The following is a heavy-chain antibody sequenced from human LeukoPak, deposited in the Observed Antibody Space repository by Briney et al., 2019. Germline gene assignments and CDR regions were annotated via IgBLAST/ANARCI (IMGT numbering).Heavy chain of an antibody. CDR1: GFTFSSHS. V-gene: IGHV3-21*01. J-gene: IGHJ4*02. Sequence: GGSLRLSCAASGFTFSSHSMNWVRQAPGKGLEWVSSISSSSSYIYYAYSVRGRFTISRDNAKNSLYLQMNSLRAEDTAVYYCARSPRYYDIFGGGEVYFDYWGQGTLVTVSS. D-gene: IGHD3-9*01. CDR3: ARSPRYYDIFGGGEVYFDY. CDR2: ISSSSSYI.